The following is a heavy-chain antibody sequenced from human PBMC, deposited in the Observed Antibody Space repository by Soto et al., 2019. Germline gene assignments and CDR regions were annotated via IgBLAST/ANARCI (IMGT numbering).Heavy chain of an antibody. CDR3: ATGGRQWLVTSDFNY. CDR1: GFTFSDYG. J-gene: IGHJ4*02. CDR2: VSHDGRNT. Sequence: VQLEESGGGVVQPGRSLRLSCAASGFTFSDYGMHWVRQAPGKGLEWVAVVSHDGRNTHYADSVKGRFTISRDSSKNTVSLEMTSLRAEDTAVYYCATGGRQWLVTSDFNYWGQGALVTVSS. D-gene: IGHD6-19*01. V-gene: IGHV3-30*03.